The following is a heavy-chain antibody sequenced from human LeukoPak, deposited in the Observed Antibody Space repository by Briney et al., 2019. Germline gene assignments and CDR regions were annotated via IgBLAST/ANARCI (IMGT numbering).Heavy chain of an antibody. CDR2: IRYDGSNK. V-gene: IGHV3-30*02. Sequence: GGSLRLSCAASGFTFISYSIHWVRQAPGKGLERVAFIRYDGSNKYYADSVKGRFTISRDNSKNTVYLQMNSLRAEDTAVYYCARGRVARAPFFDYWGQGTLVTVSS. D-gene: IGHD2-15*01. CDR1: GFTFISYS. CDR3: ARGRVARAPFFDY. J-gene: IGHJ4*02.